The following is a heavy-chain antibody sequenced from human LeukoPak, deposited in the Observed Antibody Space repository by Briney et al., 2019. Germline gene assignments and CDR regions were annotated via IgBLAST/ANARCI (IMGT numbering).Heavy chain of an antibody. J-gene: IGHJ4*02. Sequence: SETLSLTCTVSGGSISSSSYYWGWIRQPSGKGLEWIGSIYYSGSTYYNPSLKSRVTISVDTSKNQFSLKLSSVTAADTAVYYCARTGPYYYGSGSSFDYWGQGTLVTVSS. CDR1: GGSISSSSYY. CDR3: ARTGPYYYGSGSSFDY. CDR2: IYYSGST. V-gene: IGHV4-39*07. D-gene: IGHD3-10*01.